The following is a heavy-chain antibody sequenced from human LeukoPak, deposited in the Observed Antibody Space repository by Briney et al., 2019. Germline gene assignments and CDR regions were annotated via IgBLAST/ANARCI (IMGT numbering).Heavy chain of an antibody. Sequence: VASVTVSFKASGYTFTSYDINWVRQATGQGLEWMGWMNPNSGNTGYAQKFQGRVTMTRNTSISTAYMELSSLRSEDTAVYYCARLGDRYYDFWSGYPTPMDVWGKGTTVTVSS. CDR3: ARLGDRYYDFWSGYPTPMDV. CDR2: MNPNSGNT. V-gene: IGHV1-8*01. CDR1: GYTFTSYD. D-gene: IGHD3-3*01. J-gene: IGHJ6*04.